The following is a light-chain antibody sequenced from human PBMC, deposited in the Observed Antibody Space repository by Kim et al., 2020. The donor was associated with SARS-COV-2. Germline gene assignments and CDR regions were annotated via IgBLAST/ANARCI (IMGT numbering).Light chain of an antibody. Sequence: SVSPRQTASITCSGDKWGDTYACWYQQKPGQSPVLVIYQDSKRPSGIPERFSGSNSGNTATLTISGTQAMDEADYYCQAWDSSTVVFGGGTKLTVL. CDR2: QDS. V-gene: IGLV3-1*01. CDR3: QAWDSSTVV. CDR1: KWGDTY. J-gene: IGLJ2*01.